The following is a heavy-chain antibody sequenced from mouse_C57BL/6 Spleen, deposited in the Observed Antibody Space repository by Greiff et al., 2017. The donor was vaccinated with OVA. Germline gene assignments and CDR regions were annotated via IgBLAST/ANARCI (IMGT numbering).Heavy chain of an antibody. D-gene: IGHD4-1*01. CDR1: GYTFTDYY. Sequence: EVKLMESGPVLVKPGASVKMSCKASGYTFTDYYMNWVKQSHGKSLEWIGVINPYNGGTSYNQKFKGKATLTVDKSSSTAYMELNSLTSEDSAVYYCARPNWDGGFAYWGQGTLVTVSA. CDR3: ARPNWDGGFAY. CDR2: INPYNGGT. J-gene: IGHJ3*01. V-gene: IGHV1-19*01.